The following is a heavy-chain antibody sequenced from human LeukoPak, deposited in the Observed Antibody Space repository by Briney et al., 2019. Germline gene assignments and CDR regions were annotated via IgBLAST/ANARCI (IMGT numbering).Heavy chain of an antibody. J-gene: IGHJ4*02. V-gene: IGHV4-34*01. CDR2: INHSGST. Sequence: SETLSLTCAVYGGSFSGYYWSWIRQPPGKGLEWIGEINHSGSTNYNPSLKSRVTISVDTSKNQFSLKLTSVTAADTGVYYCARHRVSSGWTVDYWGQGTLVPVSS. CDR1: GGSFSGYY. CDR3: ARHRVSSGWTVDY. D-gene: IGHD6-19*01.